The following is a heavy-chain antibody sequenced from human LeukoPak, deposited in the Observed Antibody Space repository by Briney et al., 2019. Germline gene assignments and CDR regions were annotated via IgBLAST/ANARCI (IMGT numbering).Heavy chain of an antibody. D-gene: IGHD1-1*01. Sequence: PGGSLGLSCLASGFTFSSYSMNWVRQAPGKGLEWVSYITSSSSTIYYADSVRGRFTISRDNARNSLYLQMNSLRAEDTAVYYCARILTTGTTVSYWGQGTLVTVSS. J-gene: IGHJ4*02. V-gene: IGHV3-48*01. CDR1: GFTFSSYS. CDR2: ITSSSSTI. CDR3: ARILTTGTTVSY.